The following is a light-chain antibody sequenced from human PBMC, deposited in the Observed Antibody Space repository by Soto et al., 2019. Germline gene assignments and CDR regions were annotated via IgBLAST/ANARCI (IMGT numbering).Light chain of an antibody. CDR1: SSDVGSYNL. CDR3: WSYAGSSNSLVV. Sequence: QSALTQPASVSGSPGKAITISCTGTSSDVGSYNLVSWYQQHPGKAPKLMIYEVSKRPSGVSNRFSGSKSGNTASLTISGLQAEDEADYYCWSYAGSSNSLVVFGGGTKLTVL. J-gene: IGLJ2*01. V-gene: IGLV2-23*02. CDR2: EVS.